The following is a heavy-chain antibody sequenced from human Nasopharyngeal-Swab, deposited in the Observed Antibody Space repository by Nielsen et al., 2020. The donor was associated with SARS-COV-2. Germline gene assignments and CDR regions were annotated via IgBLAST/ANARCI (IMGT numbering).Heavy chain of an antibody. CDR2: VSHGGGT. V-gene: IGHV4-34*01. Sequence: PETLSLTCAVYGGSFSGHQWSWVRQPPGKGLEWIGEVSHGGGTNYNPSLKSRVTISVATSKNQFSLTLSSVTAADTAVYYCARGGAGVVPPPVLGLGPYYYSYYMDVWGKGTTVTVSS. CDR1: GGSFSGHQ. CDR3: ARGGAGVVPPPVLGLGPYYYSYYMDV. J-gene: IGHJ6*03. D-gene: IGHD2-2*01.